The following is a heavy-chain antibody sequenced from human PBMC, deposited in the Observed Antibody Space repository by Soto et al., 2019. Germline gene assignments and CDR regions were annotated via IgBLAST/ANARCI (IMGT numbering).Heavy chain of an antibody. CDR3: AFKWTANPVY. Sequence: GGSLRLSCATSGFTFTAYDLTWVRQAPGKGLDWVSGISPSGDTTYYADSVKGRFTISRDTSKTVLYLQMNSLRDEDTAVYYCAFKWTANPVYWGQGTLVTVSS. CDR2: ISPSGDTT. CDR1: GFTFTAYD. J-gene: IGHJ4*02. V-gene: IGHV3-23*01. D-gene: IGHD2-21*02.